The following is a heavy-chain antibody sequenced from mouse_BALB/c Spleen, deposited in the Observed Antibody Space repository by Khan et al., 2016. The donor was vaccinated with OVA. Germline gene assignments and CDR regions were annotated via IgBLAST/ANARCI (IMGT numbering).Heavy chain of an antibody. CDR2: IGPGSSNT. J-gene: IGHJ4*01. CDR1: GYTFTSYW. Sequence: DLVKPGTSVKLYCKASGYTFTSYWINWIKQRPGQGLEWIGRIGPGSSNTYYNEMFKGKAALTVDTSSSTAYIQLSSLSSEDSAVYFCARENYYGRSGYAMAYWGQGTSVTVSS. D-gene: IGHD1-1*01. CDR3: ARENYYGRSGYAMAY. V-gene: IGHV1S41*01.